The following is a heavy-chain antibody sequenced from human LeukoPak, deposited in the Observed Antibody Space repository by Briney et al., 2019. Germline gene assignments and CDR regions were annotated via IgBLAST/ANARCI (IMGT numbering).Heavy chain of an antibody. J-gene: IGHJ4*02. CDR3: ARTNNAYSSGWYLGTTDY. V-gene: IGHV3-9*01. D-gene: IGHD6-19*01. Sequence: GESLRHSCAASGFTFDYYPMHWARQAPAKGLEWVAGIRWNSGSIDYADSVKGRFTNSRGNAKNSLYLQMNSLRAEGTVLYYCARTNNAYSSGWYLGTTDYWGQGSLVTVSS. CDR2: IRWNSGSI. CDR1: GFTFDYYP.